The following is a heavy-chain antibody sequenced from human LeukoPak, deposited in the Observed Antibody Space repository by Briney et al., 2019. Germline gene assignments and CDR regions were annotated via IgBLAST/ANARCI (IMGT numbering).Heavy chain of an antibody. Sequence: SETLSLTCTVSGGSISSYYWSWIRQPPGKGLEWIGYIYYSGSTNYNPSLKSRVTISVDTSKNQFSLKLSSATAADTAVYYCARDNDYGDYEDWGQGTLVTVSS. CDR3: ARDNDYGDYED. V-gene: IGHV4-59*01. CDR1: GGSISSYY. J-gene: IGHJ4*02. CDR2: IYYSGST. D-gene: IGHD4-17*01.